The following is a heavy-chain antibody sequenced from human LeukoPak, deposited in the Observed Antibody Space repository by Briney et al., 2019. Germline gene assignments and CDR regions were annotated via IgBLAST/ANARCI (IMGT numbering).Heavy chain of an antibody. V-gene: IGHV4-59*08. Sequence: SETLSLTCTVSGGSISSYYWSWIRQPPGKGLEWIGYIYYSGSTNYNPSLKSRVTISVDTSKNQFSLKLSSVTAADTAVYYCARLKVGAVAGWFDPWGQGTLVTVSS. J-gene: IGHJ5*02. D-gene: IGHD6-19*01. CDR1: GGSISSYY. CDR3: ARLKVGAVAGWFDP. CDR2: IYYSGST.